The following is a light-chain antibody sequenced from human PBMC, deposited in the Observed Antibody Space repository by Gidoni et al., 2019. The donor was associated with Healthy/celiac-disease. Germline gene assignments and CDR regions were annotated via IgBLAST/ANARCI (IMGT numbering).Light chain of an antibody. CDR3: QSADSSGTYAV. CDR1: ALPKQY. V-gene: IGLV3-25*03. J-gene: IGLJ7*02. Sequence: SYELTQPPSVSVSPGQMARITCSGDALPKQYAYWYQQKPGQAPVLVIYKDSERPSGIPERFSGSSSGTTVTLTISGVQAEDEADYYCQSADSSGTYAVFGGGTQLTAL. CDR2: KDS.